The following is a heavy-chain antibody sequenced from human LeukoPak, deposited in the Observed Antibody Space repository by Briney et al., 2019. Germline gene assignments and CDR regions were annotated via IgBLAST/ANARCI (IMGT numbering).Heavy chain of an antibody. CDR1: GGSISSYY. Sequence: LSLTCTVSGGSISSYYWSWIRQPPGKGLEWVAVIWYDGSNKYYADSVKGRFTISRDNSKNTLYLQMNSLRAEDTAVYYCAKEAYIEMATITPDYWGQGTLVTVSS. CDR3: AKEAYIEMATITPDY. V-gene: IGHV3-33*06. D-gene: IGHD5-24*01. J-gene: IGHJ4*02. CDR2: IWYDGSNK.